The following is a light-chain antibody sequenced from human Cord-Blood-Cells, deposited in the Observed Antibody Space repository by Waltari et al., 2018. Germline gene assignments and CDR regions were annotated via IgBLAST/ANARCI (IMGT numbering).Light chain of an antibody. CDR1: QSVSSSY. CDR2: GAS. CDR3: QQYGSSPYT. V-gene: IGKV3-20*01. J-gene: IGKJ2*01. Sequence: EIVLTQSPGTPSLSPGERATLSCRASQSVSSSYLAWYQQKPGQAPRLLSYGASSRATGIPDRFSGSVSGTDFTLTISRLEPEDFAVYYCQQYGSSPYTFGQGTKLEIK.